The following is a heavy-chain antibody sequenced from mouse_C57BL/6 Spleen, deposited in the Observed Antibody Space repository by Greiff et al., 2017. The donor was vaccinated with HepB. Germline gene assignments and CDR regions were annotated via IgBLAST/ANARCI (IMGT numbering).Heavy chain of an antibody. D-gene: IGHD1-1*01. CDR1: GYSITSGYY. V-gene: IGHV3-6*01. J-gene: IGHJ4*01. CDR3: ARDYYGLYAMDY. Sequence: EVHLVESGPGLVKPSQSLSLTCSVTGYSITSGYYWNWIRQFPGNKLEWMGYISYDGSNNYNPSLKNRISITRDTSKNQFFLKLNSVTTEDTATYYCARDYYGLYAMDYWGQGTSVTVSS. CDR2: ISYDGSN.